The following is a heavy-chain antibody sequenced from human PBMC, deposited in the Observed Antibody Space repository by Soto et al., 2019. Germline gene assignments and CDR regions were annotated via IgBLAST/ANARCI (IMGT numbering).Heavy chain of an antibody. CDR2: ISANNGNI. V-gene: IGHV1-18*04. Sequence: ASVKVSCKASGYTFTSYTFSLVREAPGQGLEWMGWISANNGNIRYAQKLQGRVTMTTDTSTSTVYVEVWSLRSDDTAVYYCARQKGINNYYGMDVWGQGTAVTVSS. J-gene: IGHJ6*02. CDR1: GYTFTSYT. CDR3: ARQKGINNYYGMDV. D-gene: IGHD3-10*01.